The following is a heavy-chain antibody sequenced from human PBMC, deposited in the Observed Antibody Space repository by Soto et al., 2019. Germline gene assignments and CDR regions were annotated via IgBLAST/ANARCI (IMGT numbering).Heavy chain of an antibody. V-gene: IGHV3-48*02. Sequence: GSLRLSWAASGLSFSTQSMNWVRQAPGKGLEWVSYISSRSSTIYYSDSVKGRFTISRDNVKKSLYLQMDSLRDEDTAVYYCASIIVGTTPGHWGQGT. CDR2: ISSRSSTI. CDR1: GLSFSTQS. J-gene: IGHJ4*02. CDR3: ASIIVGTTPGH. D-gene: IGHD1-26*01.